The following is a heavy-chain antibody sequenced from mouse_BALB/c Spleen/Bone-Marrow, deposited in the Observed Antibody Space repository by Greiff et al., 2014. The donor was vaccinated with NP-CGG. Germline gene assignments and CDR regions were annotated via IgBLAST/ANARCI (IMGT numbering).Heavy chain of an antibody. CDR2: IHPNSGNT. Sequence: QVHVKQSGSVLVRPGASVKLSCKASGYTFTSSWMHWAKQRPGQGLEWIGDIHPNSGNTNYNEKFRGMATLTVDTSSNTAYADLSSLTSEDSAVYYCARSYRFWYFDVWGAGTTVTVSS. V-gene: IGHV1S130*01. CDR1: GYTFTSSW. J-gene: IGHJ1*01. D-gene: IGHD2-14*01. CDR3: ARSYRFWYFDV.